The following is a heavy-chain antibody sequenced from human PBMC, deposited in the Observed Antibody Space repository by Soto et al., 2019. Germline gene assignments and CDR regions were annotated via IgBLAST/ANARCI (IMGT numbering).Heavy chain of an antibody. V-gene: IGHV3-48*03. D-gene: IGHD6-6*01. CDR3: ARAARRGFYYYYGMDV. CDR1: GFTFSSYE. CDR2: ISSSGSTI. J-gene: IGHJ6*02. Sequence: GGSLRLSCAASGFTFSSYEMNWVRQAPGKGLEWVSYISSSGSTIYYADSVKGRFTISRDNAKNSLYLQMNSPRAEDTAVYYCARAARRGFYYYYGMDVWGQGTTVTVSS.